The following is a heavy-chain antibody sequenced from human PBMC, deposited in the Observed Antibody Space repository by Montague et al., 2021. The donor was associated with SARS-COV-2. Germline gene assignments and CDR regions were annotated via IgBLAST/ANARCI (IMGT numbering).Heavy chain of an antibody. CDR2: LFYSGXS. J-gene: IGHJ4*02. Sequence: SETLSLTCTVAGGSISSSNYYWGWIRQPPGKGLEWIGSLFYSGXSXYXXXXKSRVTISVDTSKNQFSLRLSSVTAADTAVYYCVAEWLAICYFDFWGQGTLVTVSS. V-gene: IGHV4-39*01. D-gene: IGHD6-19*01. CDR3: VAEWLAICYFDF. CDR1: GGSISSSNYY.